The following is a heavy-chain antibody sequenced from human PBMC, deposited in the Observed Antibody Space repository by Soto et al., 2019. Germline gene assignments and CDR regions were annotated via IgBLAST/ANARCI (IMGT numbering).Heavy chain of an antibody. CDR1: GYTFTSYA. CDR3: ARSQLYYDNSGYPDY. Sequence: ASVKVSCKASGYTFTSYAMHWVRQAPGQRLEWMGWINAGNGNTKYSQKFQGRVTITRDTSASTAYMELSSLRSEDTAVYYCARSQLYYDNSGYPDYWGQGTLVTVSS. CDR2: INAGNGNT. J-gene: IGHJ4*02. V-gene: IGHV1-3*01. D-gene: IGHD3-22*01.